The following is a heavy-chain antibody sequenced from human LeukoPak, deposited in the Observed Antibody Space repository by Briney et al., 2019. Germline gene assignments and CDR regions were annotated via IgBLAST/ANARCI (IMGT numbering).Heavy chain of an antibody. CDR3: ARVRRVRWSTQGYFDY. CDR2: INHGGNA. J-gene: IGHJ4*02. Sequence: SETLSLTCAVYGGSFSGYFWTWMRLPPGKGLEWIGEINHGGNAIYNPSLKSRVTMSADPSKNQFSLNLRSVTAADTAVYSCARVRRVRWSTQGYFDYWGRGTLVTV. CDR1: GGSFSGYF. D-gene: IGHD4-23*01. V-gene: IGHV4-34*01.